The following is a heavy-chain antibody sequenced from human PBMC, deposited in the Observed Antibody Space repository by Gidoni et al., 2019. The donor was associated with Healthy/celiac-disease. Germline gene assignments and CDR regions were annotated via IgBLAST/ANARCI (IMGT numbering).Heavy chain of an antibody. J-gene: IGHJ4*02. V-gene: IGHV3-48*04. D-gene: IGHD3-22*01. CDR3: ARDGRPFSSGYYFALGY. CDR2: ISSSSSTI. CDR1: GFTFSSYS. Sequence: EVQLVESGGGLVQPGGSLRLSCAASGFTFSSYSMNWVRQAPGKGLEWVADISSSSSTIYYADSVKGRFTISRDNAKNSLYLQMNSLRAEDTAVYYCARDGRPFSSGYYFALGYWGQGTLVTVSS.